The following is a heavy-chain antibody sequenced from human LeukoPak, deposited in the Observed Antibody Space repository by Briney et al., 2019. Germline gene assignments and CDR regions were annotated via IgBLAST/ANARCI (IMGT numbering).Heavy chain of an antibody. V-gene: IGHV3-43*02. Sequence: GPLRLSCAASGFTFDDYAMHWVRQAPGKGLEWVSLISGDGGSTYYADSVKGRFTISRDNSKNSPYLQMNSLRTEDTALYYCAKDIARMAVAGPLFDYWGQGTLVTVSS. CDR2: ISGDGGST. CDR3: AKDIARMAVAGPLFDY. CDR1: GFTFDDYA. D-gene: IGHD6-19*01. J-gene: IGHJ4*02.